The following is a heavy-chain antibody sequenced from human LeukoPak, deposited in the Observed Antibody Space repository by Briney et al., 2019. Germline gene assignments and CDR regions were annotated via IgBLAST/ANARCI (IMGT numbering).Heavy chain of an antibody. Sequence: ASVKVSCKASGYTFTSYGISWVRQAPGQGLEWMGWISAYSGNTNYAQKLQGRVTMTTDTSTSTAYMELRSLRSDDTAVYYCARADYDILTGYYNDYWGQGTLVTVSS. CDR2: ISAYSGNT. D-gene: IGHD3-9*01. CDR1: GYTFTSYG. V-gene: IGHV1-18*01. J-gene: IGHJ4*02. CDR3: ARADYDILTGYYNDY.